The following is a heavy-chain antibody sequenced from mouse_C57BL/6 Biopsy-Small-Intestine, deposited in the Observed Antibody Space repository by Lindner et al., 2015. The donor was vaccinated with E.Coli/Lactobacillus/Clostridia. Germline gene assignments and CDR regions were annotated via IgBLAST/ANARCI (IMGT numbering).Heavy chain of an antibody. CDR2: INPGSGAT. V-gene: IGHV1-54*01. CDR1: GYAFTNYL. J-gene: IGHJ3*01. Sequence: VQLQESGAELVRPGTSVKVSCRASGYAFTNYLIEWVNQRPGQGLEWFGVINPGSGATNYNEKFKAKATLTADKSSSTAYMQLSSLTSEDSAVYFCARREDGYYAWFAYWGQGTLVTVSA. D-gene: IGHD2-3*01. CDR3: ARREDGYYAWFAY.